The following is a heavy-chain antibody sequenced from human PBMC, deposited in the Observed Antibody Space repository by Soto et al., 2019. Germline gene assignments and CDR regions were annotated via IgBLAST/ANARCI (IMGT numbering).Heavy chain of an antibody. J-gene: IGHJ6*02. Sequence: SETLSLTCTVSGGSISSSSYYWGWIRQPPGKGLEWIGSIYYSGSTYYNPSLKSRVTISVDTSKNQFSLKLSSVTAADTAVYYCSFAHYGDYGYGMDFWGQGTTVPVSS. V-gene: IGHV4-39*07. D-gene: IGHD4-17*01. CDR3: SFAHYGDYGYGMDF. CDR2: IYYSGST. CDR1: GGSISSSSYY.